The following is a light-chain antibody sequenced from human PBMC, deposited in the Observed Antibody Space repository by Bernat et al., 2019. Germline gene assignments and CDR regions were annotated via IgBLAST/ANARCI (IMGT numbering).Light chain of an antibody. V-gene: IGKV1-5*03. CDR1: QSISRW. J-gene: IGKJ2*01. CDR3: QQYHSSSPYT. CDR2: KAS. Sequence: DIQMTQSPSTLSASLGDRVTMTCRASQSISRWLAWYQQKPGQPPKLLMHKASTLQSGVPSRFSGSGSGSEFTLTISSLQPDDSGTYYCQQYHSSSPYTFGQGTILEIK.